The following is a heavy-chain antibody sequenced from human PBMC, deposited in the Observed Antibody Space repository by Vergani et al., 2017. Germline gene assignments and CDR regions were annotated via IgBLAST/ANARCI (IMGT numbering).Heavy chain of an antibody. CDR1: GYTFTSYY. CDR2: INPSGGST. V-gene: IGHV1-46*01. Sequence: QVQLVQSGAEVKKPGASVKVSCKASGYTFTSYYMHWVRQAPGQGLEWMGIINPSGGSTSYAQKFQGRVTITRDTSASPAYMELSSLRSEDTAVYYCARVKSDYDYVWGSLPNFDYWGQGTLVTVSS. CDR3: ARVKSDYDYVWGSLPNFDY. D-gene: IGHD3-16*01. J-gene: IGHJ4*02.